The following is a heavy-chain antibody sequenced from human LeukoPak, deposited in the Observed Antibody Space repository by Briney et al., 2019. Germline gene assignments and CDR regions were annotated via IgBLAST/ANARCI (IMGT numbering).Heavy chain of an antibody. CDR3: ARAYHSSWYLNWFDP. D-gene: IGHD6-13*01. CDR2: IYYSGST. Sequence: SETLSLTCTVSGGSISSSSYYWGWLRQPPGKGLEWIVSIYYSGSTYYNPSLKSRVTISVDTSKNQFSLKLSSVTAADTAVYYYARAYHSSWYLNWFDPWGQGTLVPVSS. J-gene: IGHJ5*02. V-gene: IGHV4-39*01. CDR1: GGSISSSSYY.